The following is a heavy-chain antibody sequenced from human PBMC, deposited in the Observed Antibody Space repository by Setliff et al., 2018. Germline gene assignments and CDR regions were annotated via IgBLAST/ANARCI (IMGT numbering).Heavy chain of an antibody. V-gene: IGHV1-69*05. CDR1: GDTFRSYG. CDR2: TIPMFGST. J-gene: IGHJ6*03. CDR3: VREGVDTRSSTDCRYYMDV. D-gene: IGHD5-18*01. Sequence: SVKVSCKASGDTFRSYGISWVRQAPGQGLEWMGGTIPMFGSTTYAQKFQGRVTIITDESTTTAYMELSSLGSEDTAVYYCVREGVDTRSSTDCRYYMDVWGKGTMVTVSS.